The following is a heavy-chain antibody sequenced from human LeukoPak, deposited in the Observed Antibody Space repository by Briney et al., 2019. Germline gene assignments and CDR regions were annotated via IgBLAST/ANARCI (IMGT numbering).Heavy chain of an antibody. CDR2: INHSGST. D-gene: IGHD3-16*01. Sequence: SESLSLTCAVYGGSFTGYYWSWIRQPPGKGLEWIGEINHSGSTNYNPSLKSRVTISVDTSKNQFSLKLSSVTAADTAVYYCARGLGLFDYWGQGTLVTVSS. V-gene: IGHV4-34*01. CDR3: ARGLGLFDY. J-gene: IGHJ4*02. CDR1: GGSFTGYY.